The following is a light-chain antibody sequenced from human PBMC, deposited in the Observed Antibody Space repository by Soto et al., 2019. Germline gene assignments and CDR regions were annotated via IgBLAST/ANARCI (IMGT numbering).Light chain of an antibody. CDR2: EVT. J-gene: IGLJ2*01. CDR1: SGDIGGYNY. V-gene: IGLV2-14*01. CDR3: SSYTTNITPVV. Sequence: VLTQPASVSGSPGQSITISCTGTSGDIGGYNYVSWYQQHPGKAPKLLISEVTNRPSGVSNRFSGSKSGNTASLTISGLQAEDEADYYCSSYTTNITPVVFGGGTKLTVL.